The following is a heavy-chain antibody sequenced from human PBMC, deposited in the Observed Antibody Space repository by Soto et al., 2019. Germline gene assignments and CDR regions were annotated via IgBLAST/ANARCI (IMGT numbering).Heavy chain of an antibody. J-gene: IGHJ1*01. CDR2: IYYSGRA. CDR3: ATYYVDTAMDH. V-gene: IGHV4-59*08. D-gene: IGHD5-18*01. Sequence: QVQLQESGPGLVKPSETLSLTCTVSGGSISFYYWSWIRQPPGKGLEWIGHIYYSGRANYNPSLKSRVTISVDTSKNQFSLKLSSVTAADTAVYYCATYYVDTAMDHWGQGTLVTVSS. CDR1: GGSISFYY.